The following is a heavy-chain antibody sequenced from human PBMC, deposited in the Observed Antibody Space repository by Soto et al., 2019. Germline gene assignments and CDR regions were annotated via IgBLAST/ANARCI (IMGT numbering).Heavy chain of an antibody. CDR3: AREAGYCTSTSCSRLMGWFDP. CDR2: ISASGNT. CDR1: GDSISDYY. J-gene: IGHJ5*02. D-gene: IGHD2-2*01. V-gene: IGHV4-4*07. Sequence: SETLSLTCTVSGDSISDYYWNWIRQPAGKGLEWIGHISASGNTNYNPSLRSRVTMSVDTPKNQFSLKVTSVTAADTAVYFCAREAGYCTSTSCSRLMGWFDPWGRGTLVTVSS.